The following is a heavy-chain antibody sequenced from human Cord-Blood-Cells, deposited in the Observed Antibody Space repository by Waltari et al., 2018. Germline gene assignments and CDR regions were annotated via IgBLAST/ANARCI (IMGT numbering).Heavy chain of an antibody. J-gene: IGHJ6*02. D-gene: IGHD3-10*01. V-gene: IGHV3-21*01. Sequence: EVQLVESGGGLVKPGGSLRLSCAASGFTFSSYSMNWVRQAPGKGLEWVSYISSSSSYIYYSDSVKGRFTISSDNTKNSLYLQMNSLRAEDTAVYYCARSDDYYGSGSYYYYGMDVCGQGTTVTVSS. CDR3: ARSDDYYGSGSYYYYGMDV. CDR1: GFTFSSYS. CDR2: ISSSSSYI.